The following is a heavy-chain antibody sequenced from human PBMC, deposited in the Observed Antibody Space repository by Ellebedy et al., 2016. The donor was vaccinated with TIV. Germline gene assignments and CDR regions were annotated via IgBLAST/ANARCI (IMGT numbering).Heavy chain of an antibody. CDR1: GGSMSRGEYF. CDR2: FDYSGST. Sequence: MPSETLSLTCSVSGGSMSRGEYFWSWVRQPPGKGLDWLGYFDYSGSTYYSPSLNSRVVISVDTSKNQFSLNLRSVTAADTAVYFCARERGYGFDSWGQGTLVAVSS. V-gene: IGHV4-30-4*01. CDR3: ARERGYGFDS. D-gene: IGHD5-12*01. J-gene: IGHJ4*01.